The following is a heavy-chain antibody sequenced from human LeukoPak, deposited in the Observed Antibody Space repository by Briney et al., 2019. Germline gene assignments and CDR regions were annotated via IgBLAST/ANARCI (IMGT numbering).Heavy chain of an antibody. CDR1: GGSISSYY. Sequence: PSETLSLTCTVSGGSISSYYWSWIRQPPGEGLEWIGYIYYSGSTNYNPSLKSRVTISVDTSKNQFSLKLSSVTAADTAVYYCARGGGTSSFDLWGRGTLVTVSS. V-gene: IGHV4-59*01. CDR2: IYYSGST. CDR3: ARGGGTSSFDL. D-gene: IGHD1-7*01. J-gene: IGHJ2*01.